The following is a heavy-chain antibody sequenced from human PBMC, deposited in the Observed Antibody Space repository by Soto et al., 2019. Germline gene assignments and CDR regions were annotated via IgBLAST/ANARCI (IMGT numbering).Heavy chain of an antibody. CDR1: GGSISSYY. J-gene: IGHJ4*02. CDR3: ARDSGFWSGYPKYYFDY. V-gene: IGHV4-59*01. Sequence: SETLSLTCTFSGGSISSYYWIWIRQPPGKGLEWIGYIYYSGSTNYNPSLKSRVTISVDTSKNQFSLKLSSVTAADTAVYYCARDSGFWSGYPKYYFDYWGQGTLVTVSS. D-gene: IGHD3-3*01. CDR2: IYYSGST.